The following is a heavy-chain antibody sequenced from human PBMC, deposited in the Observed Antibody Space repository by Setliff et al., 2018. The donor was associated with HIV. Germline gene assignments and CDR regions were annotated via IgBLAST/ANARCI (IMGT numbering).Heavy chain of an antibody. Sequence: GGSLRLSCAASGFTFSSYAMSWVRQAPGKGLEWVSAISGSGGSTYYADSVKGRFTISRDNSKNTLYLQMNSLRVEDTAVYYCARSVIGYYYYGMDVWGQGTLVTVSS. CDR1: GFTFSSYA. V-gene: IGHV3-23*01. CDR3: ARSVIGYYYYGMDV. D-gene: IGHD3-10*01. J-gene: IGHJ6*02. CDR2: ISGSGGST.